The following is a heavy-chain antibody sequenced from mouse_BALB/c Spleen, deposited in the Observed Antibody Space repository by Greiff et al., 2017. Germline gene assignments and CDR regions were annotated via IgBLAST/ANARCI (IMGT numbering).Heavy chain of an antibody. Sequence: DVKLVESGGGLVKPGGSLKLSCAASGFTFSSYAMSWVRQTPEKRLEWVASISSGGSTYYPDSVKGRFTISRDNAKNNLYLQMSSLKSEDTAMYYCARGVVAKGAMDYWGQGTSVTVSS. CDR3: ARGVVAKGAMDY. J-gene: IGHJ4*01. V-gene: IGHV5-6-5*01. CDR1: GFTFSSYA. D-gene: IGHD1-1*01. CDR2: ISSGGST.